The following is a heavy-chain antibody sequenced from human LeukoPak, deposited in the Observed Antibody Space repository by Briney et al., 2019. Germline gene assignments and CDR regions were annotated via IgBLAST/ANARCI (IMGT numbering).Heavy chain of an antibody. CDR3: ARALVSATEYYYGMDV. D-gene: IGHD2-15*01. CDR1: GYTFTSYA. V-gene: IGHV1-3*01. J-gene: IGHJ6*02. Sequence: ASVKVSCKASGYTFTSYAMHWVRQAPGQRLEWMGWINAGNGNTKYSQKFQGRVTITRDTSASTAYMELSSLRSEDTAVYYCARALVSATEYYYGMDVWGQGTTVTVSS. CDR2: INAGNGNT.